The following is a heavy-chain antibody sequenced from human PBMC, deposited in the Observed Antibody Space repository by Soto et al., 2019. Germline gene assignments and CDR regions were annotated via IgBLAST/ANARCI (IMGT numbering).Heavy chain of an antibody. CDR3: ARDPVVTAIPVN. Sequence: ASVKVSCKASGYTFTSYDINWVRQATGQGPEWMGGMNPNIGNTGYAQKFQGRVTITTDKSTSTAYMELSSLRSEDTAVYYCARDPVVTAIPVNWGQGTLVTVSS. CDR2: MNPNIGNT. D-gene: IGHD2-21*02. CDR1: GYTFTSYD. V-gene: IGHV1-8*01. J-gene: IGHJ4*02.